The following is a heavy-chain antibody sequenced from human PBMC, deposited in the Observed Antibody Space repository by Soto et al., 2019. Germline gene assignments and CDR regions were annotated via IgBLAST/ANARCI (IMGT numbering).Heavy chain of an antibody. CDR3: ARGLWFGESYLYNWFDP. D-gene: IGHD3-10*01. V-gene: IGHV3-33*01. J-gene: IGHJ5*02. Sequence: GSLRLACAAPGFTFSSYGMHWVRQAPGKGLEWVAVIWYDGSNKYYADSVKGRFTISRDNSKNTLYLQMNSLRAEDTAVYYCARGLWFGESYLYNWFDPWGQGTLVTVYS. CDR2: IWYDGSNK. CDR1: GFTFSSYG.